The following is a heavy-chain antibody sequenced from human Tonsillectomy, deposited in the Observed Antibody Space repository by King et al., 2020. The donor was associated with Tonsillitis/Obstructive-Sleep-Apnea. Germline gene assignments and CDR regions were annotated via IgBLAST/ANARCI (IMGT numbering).Heavy chain of an antibody. CDR2: IYYSGST. D-gene: IGHD5-12*01. Sequence: QLQESGPGLVKPSETLSLTCTVSGGSISSSSYYWGWIRQPPGKGLEWIGSIYYSGSTYYNPSLKSRVTISVGTSKNPFSLKLSSVTAADTAVYYCASDGGWLRWEYYFDYWGQGTLVTVSS. CDR1: GGSISSSSYY. J-gene: IGHJ4*02. CDR3: ASDGGWLRWEYYFDY. V-gene: IGHV4-39*01.